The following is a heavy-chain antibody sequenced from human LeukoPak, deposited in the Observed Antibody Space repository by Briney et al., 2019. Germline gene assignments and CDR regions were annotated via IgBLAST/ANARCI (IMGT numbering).Heavy chain of an antibody. CDR2: ISSNGGST. V-gene: IGHV3-64*01. CDR3: ARCRDRYNYDY. D-gene: IGHD5-24*01. CDR1: GFTFSSYA. J-gene: IGHJ4*02. Sequence: PGGSLRLSCAASGFTFSSYAMHWVRQAPGKGLEYVSAISSNGGSTYYANSVKGRFTISRDNSKNTLYLQMGSLRAEDMAVYYCARCRDRYNYDYWGQGTLVTVSS.